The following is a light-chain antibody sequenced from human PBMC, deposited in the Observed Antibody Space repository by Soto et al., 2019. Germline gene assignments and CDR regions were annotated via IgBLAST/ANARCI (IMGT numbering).Light chain of an antibody. CDR2: AAS. V-gene: IGKV3D-15*01. J-gene: IGKJ4*01. Sequence: IVITQSPATLSVSPGEGATLSCRARQSVSPNFAWHCQTPGQDPRLLIYAASTRATGIPARFSGSGSGTEVSLSFSSVQSEDFAVYYCEQYNNGPPFAFGGGTKVEIK. CDR3: EQYNNGPPFA. CDR1: QSVSPN.